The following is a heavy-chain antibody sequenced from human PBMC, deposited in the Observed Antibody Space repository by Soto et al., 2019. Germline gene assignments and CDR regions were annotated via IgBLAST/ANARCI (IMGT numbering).Heavy chain of an antibody. D-gene: IGHD5-18*01. Sequence: GGSLRLSCAASGFTFSTYSMNWVHQAPGKGLEWVSSISSSSSYIYYADSVKGRFTISRDNAKNSLYLQMNSLRAEDTAVYYCAVGRGIQLWYPDYWGQGTLVTVSS. V-gene: IGHV3-21*01. CDR3: AVGRGIQLWYPDY. CDR2: ISSSSSYI. J-gene: IGHJ4*02. CDR1: GFTFSTYS.